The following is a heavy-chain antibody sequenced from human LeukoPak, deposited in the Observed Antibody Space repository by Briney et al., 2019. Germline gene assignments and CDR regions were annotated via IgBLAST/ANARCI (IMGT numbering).Heavy chain of an antibody. CDR3: ARDADGMDV. Sequence: ASVKVSCMASGYTFTGYYMHWLRQAAGQGLEWMGWINPKSGGTNYAQKFQGRVTMTRDTSISTAYMELSRLRSDGAAVYYCARDADGMDVWGQGTTVTVSS. J-gene: IGHJ6*02. CDR1: GYTFTGYY. CDR2: INPKSGGT. V-gene: IGHV1-2*02.